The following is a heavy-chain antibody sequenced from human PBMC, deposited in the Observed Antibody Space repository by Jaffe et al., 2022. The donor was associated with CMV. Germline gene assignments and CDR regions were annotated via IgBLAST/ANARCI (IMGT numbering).Heavy chain of an antibody. Sequence: QVQLVQSEAEVKRPGSSMRVSCKASGGTFSSRAINWVRQAPGQGLEWMGRIIPMSDMSEYAQKFQGRLTITADKSTSTSYLQLNSVTSEDTAVYFCARTSQYDSGGYLAWGPKTRVNYAFDLWGQGTMVTVSS. CDR3: ARTSQYDSGGYLAWGPKTRVNYAFDL. CDR1: GGTFSSRA. V-gene: IGHV1-69*09. J-gene: IGHJ3*01. CDR2: IIPMSDMS. D-gene: IGHD3-22*01.